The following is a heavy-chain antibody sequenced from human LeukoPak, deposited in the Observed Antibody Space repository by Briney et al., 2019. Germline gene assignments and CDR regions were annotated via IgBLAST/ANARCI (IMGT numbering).Heavy chain of an antibody. V-gene: IGHV3-23*01. CDR1: GFTFSSYA. CDR2: ISSGGGST. D-gene: IGHD6-19*01. Sequence: TGGSLRLSCAASGFTFSSYAMTWVRRAPGKGLEWVSGISSGGGSTYYADSMKGRFTVSRDNSENTLYLQMNSLRAEDTAVYYWAKVLSSGGHWFDYWGQGSLVTVSS. CDR3: AKVLSSGGHWFDY. J-gene: IGHJ4*02.